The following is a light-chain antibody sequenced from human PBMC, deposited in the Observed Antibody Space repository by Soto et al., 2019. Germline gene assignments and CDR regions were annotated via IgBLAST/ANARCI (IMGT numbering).Light chain of an antibody. J-gene: IGLJ3*02. CDR3: QTWGPGIRV. Sequence: QSVLTQSPSASASLGASVRLTCTLTSGHSTYSIAWHQQQPEKGPRFLMNLNSDGSLSKGDGIPDRFSGSSSGAERYLTISSLQYEDEADYYCQTWGPGIRVFGGGTKLTVL. CDR2: LNSDGSL. V-gene: IGLV4-69*01. CDR1: SGHSTYS.